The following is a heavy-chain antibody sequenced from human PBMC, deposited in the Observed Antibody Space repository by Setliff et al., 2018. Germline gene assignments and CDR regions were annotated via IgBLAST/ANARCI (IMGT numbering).Heavy chain of an antibody. CDR2: ISPYSGNT. Sequence: ASVKVSCKTSGFRFTNFGFSWVRQAPGQGLEWLGSISPYSGNTNYPQWLQGRVTMTTDTSATTVYMELSSVRSEDTAVYYCARSPYSRRAFDIWGQGTMVTVSS. CDR3: ARSPYSRRAFDI. V-gene: IGHV1-18*01. J-gene: IGHJ3*02. D-gene: IGHD5-12*01. CDR1: GFRFTNFG.